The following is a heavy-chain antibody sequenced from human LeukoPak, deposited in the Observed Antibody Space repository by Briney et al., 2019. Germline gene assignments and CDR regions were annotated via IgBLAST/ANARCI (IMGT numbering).Heavy chain of an antibody. Sequence: PGGSLRLSCAASGFTFSSYSMNWVRQAPGKGLEWVSSISSSSSYIYYADSVKGRFTISRDNAKNSLYLQMNSLRAEDTAVYYCASGYGANNWFDPWGQGTLVTVSS. V-gene: IGHV3-21*01. D-gene: IGHD4-17*01. CDR2: ISSSSSYI. CDR3: ASGYGANNWFDP. CDR1: GFTFSSYS. J-gene: IGHJ5*02.